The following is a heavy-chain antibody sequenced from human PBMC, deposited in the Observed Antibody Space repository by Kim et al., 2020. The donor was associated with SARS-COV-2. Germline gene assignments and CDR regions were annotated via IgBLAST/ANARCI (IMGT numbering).Heavy chain of an antibody. CDR3: AKSRYFYCIDV. Sequence: GGSLRLSCSASGFSFSNNWMYWVRRTPGKGLGWVSRINSDGSSTTYADSVQGRFTISRDNAKNTLYVQMNSLRPEDTAVYYCAKSRYFYCIDVWCQGTT. J-gene: IGHJ6*02. CDR2: INSDGSST. CDR1: GFSFSNNW. V-gene: IGHV3-74*03. D-gene: IGHD3-10*01.